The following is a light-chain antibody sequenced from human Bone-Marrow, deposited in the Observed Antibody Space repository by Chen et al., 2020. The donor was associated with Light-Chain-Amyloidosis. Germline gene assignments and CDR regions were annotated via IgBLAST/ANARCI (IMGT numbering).Light chain of an antibody. J-gene: IGLJ2*01. CDR1: DWQTKY. CDR3: ESADSSGHYEGT. CDR2: VET. Sequence: SYELTQPPSVSVSPGQTARITCSGDDWQTKYACWYQQKPGQAPVLVIHVETESRWGISERVSGTSSGTSDTLTVSGVEAEEQSDYHGESADSSGHYEGTFGGGT. V-gene: IGLV3-25*02.